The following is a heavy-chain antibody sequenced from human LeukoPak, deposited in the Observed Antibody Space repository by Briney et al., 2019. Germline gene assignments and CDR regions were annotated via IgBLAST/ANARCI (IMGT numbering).Heavy chain of an antibody. D-gene: IGHD4-11*01. CDR3: ARIPAYSHYNYYGMDV. CDR2: IDWDDDK. Sequence: SGPTLVNPTQTLTLTCTFSGFSLNISGMCVSWIRQPPGKALEWLARIDWDDDKYYSTSLKTRLTISKDTSKNQVVLTVTNMDPVDAATYYCARIPAYSHYNYYGMDVWGQGTTVTVSS. CDR1: GFSLNISGMC. J-gene: IGHJ6*02. V-gene: IGHV2-70*11.